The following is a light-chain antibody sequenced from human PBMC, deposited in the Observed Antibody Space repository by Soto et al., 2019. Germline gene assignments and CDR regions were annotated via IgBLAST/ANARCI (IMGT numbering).Light chain of an antibody. CDR1: QSISSNF. V-gene: IGKV3-11*01. CDR3: QQRMNWPLT. J-gene: IGKJ5*01. CDR2: GAT. Sequence: EIVLTQSPGTLSLSPGEGATLSGRASQSISSNFLAWYQQKRGQAPRLLNHGATNRAAGTPARFSGSGSETDFTLTISSLEPEDFAVYYCQQRMNWPLTFGQGTRLEIK.